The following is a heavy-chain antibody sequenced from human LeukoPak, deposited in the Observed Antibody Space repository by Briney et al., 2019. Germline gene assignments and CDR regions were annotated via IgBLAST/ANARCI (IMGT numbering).Heavy chain of an antibody. D-gene: IGHD4-11*01. J-gene: IGHJ4*02. CDR2: IYYSGST. CDR1: GGSISSYY. V-gene: IGHV4-59*08. CDR3: ARVGTYSNYAKSWYFDY. Sequence: SETLSLTCTVPGGSISSYYWSWIRQPPGKGLEWIGYIYYSGSTNYNPSLKSRVTISVDTSKNQFSLKLSSVTAADTAVYYCARVGTYSNYAKSWYFDYWGQGTLVTVSS.